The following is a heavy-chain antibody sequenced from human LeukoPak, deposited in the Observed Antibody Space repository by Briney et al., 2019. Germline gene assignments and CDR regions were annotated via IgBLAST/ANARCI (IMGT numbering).Heavy chain of an antibody. V-gene: IGHV1-24*01. CDR1: GYTLTELS. Sequence: GASVKVSCKVSGYTLTELSMHWVRQAPGKGLEWIGRFDPEDGETIYAQKFQGRVTMTEDTSTNTAYMELSSLRSEDTAVYYCATQQLVRFVLRFQHWGQGTLVTVSS. CDR3: ATQQLVRFVLRFQH. D-gene: IGHD6-13*01. J-gene: IGHJ1*01. CDR2: FDPEDGET.